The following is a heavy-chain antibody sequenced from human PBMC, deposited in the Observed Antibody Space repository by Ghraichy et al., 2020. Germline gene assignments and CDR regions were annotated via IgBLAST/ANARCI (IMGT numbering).Heavy chain of an antibody. J-gene: IGHJ4*02. Sequence: GGSLRLSCTASGFTFSRYEMNWVRQAPGKGLEWVSYISASGGTKYADSVKGRFTISRDNAKNSLYLQMISLRAEDTAIYYCARDPDPGDPGFWGQGTQITVFS. CDR2: ISASGGT. D-gene: IGHD7-27*01. V-gene: IGHV3-48*03. CDR3: ARDPDPGDPGF. CDR1: GFTFSRYE.